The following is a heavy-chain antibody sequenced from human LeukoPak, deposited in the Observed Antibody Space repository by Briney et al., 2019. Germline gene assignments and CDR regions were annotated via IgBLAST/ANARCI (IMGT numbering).Heavy chain of an antibody. CDR1: GFTFSSFG. V-gene: IGHV3-30*02. J-gene: IGHJ4*02. CDR3: AKDLGYSYGSLFDY. D-gene: IGHD5-18*01. Sequence: QSGGSLRLSCAASGFTFSSFGMHWVRQAPGRGLEWVAFIWFDGSRKYYADSVKGRFTISKDNYEGALYLQMNSLRAEDTAIYYCAKDLGYSYGSLFDYWGQGTLVTVSS. CDR2: IWFDGSRK.